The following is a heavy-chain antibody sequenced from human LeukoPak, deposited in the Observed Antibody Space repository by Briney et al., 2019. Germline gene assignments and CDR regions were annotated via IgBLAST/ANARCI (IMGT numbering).Heavy chain of an antibody. J-gene: IGHJ4*02. CDR1: GYSFTNYW. CDR3: ARRAYCGGDCYLDY. V-gene: IGHV5-51*01. D-gene: IGHD2-21*02. Sequence: GESLKISCKGSGYSFTNYWIGWVRQMPGKGLEWMGMIYPGDSDTRYSPSFQGQVTVSADKSISTAYLQWSSLKASDTAMYYCARRAYCGGDCYLDYWGQGTLVTVSS. CDR2: IYPGDSDT.